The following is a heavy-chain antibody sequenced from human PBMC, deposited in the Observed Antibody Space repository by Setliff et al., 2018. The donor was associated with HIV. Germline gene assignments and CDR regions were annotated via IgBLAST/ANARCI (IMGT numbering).Heavy chain of an antibody. J-gene: IGHJ3*02. D-gene: IGHD3-22*01. CDR2: IYDSGAT. Sequence: NPSETLSLTCTVSGGSISGFYWSWIRQSPGNGLEWIGWIYDSGATKYNPSLKSRVIISVDMSKNQFSLNLNSVTAADTAVYHCARGDTYYHDRSGYVKSALDAFDIWGRGTLVTVSS. CDR3: ARGDTYYHDRSGYVKSALDAFDI. CDR1: GGSISGFY. V-gene: IGHV4-59*08.